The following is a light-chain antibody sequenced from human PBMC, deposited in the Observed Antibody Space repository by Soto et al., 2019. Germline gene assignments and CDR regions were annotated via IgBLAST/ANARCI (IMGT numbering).Light chain of an antibody. V-gene: IGKV3-15*01. CDR1: QSVSSN. Sequence: EIVMTQSPATLSWSPGERATLACSASQSVSSNLAWYQQKPGQAPRLLIYGASTRATGIPARFSGSGSGTDFTLTISSLEPEDCAIYYCQQRQYWPPITFGQGTRLEIK. CDR3: QQRQYWPPIT. CDR2: GAS. J-gene: IGKJ5*01.